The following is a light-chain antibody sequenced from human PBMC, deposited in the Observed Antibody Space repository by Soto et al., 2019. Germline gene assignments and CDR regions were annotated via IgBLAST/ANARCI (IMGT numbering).Light chain of an antibody. Sequence: VVMTQSPLSLPVTLGQPASISCRSNQILVHSDGIAYFSWFQQRPGRSPRGLIYKVSNRDSGVPARFRGSGSGTDFALKISRVEAEDVGLYYCMQGTHWPITFGQGTRLEIK. CDR1: QILVHSDGIAY. CDR3: MQGTHWPIT. CDR2: KVS. V-gene: IGKV2-30*02. J-gene: IGKJ5*01.